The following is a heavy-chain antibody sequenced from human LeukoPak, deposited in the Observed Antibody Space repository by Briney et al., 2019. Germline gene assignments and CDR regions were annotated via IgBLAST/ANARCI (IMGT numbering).Heavy chain of an antibody. D-gene: IGHD2-21*01. CDR3: ATGVIKYYYYGMDV. CDR2: FDPEDGET. CDR1: GYTLTELS. Sequence: ASVKVSCKVSGYTLTELSMRWVRQAPGKGLEWMGGFDPEDGETIYAQKFQGRVTMTEDTSTDTAYMELSSLRSEDTAVYYCATGVIKYYYYGMDVWGQGTTVTVSS. J-gene: IGHJ6*02. V-gene: IGHV1-24*01.